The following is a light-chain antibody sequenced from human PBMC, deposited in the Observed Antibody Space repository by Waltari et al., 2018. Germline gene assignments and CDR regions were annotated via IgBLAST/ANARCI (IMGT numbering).Light chain of an antibody. CDR2: KDN. CDR1: SGTFAANY. V-gene: IGLV6-57*03. J-gene: IGLJ2*01. Sequence: FVLSQPHSVSESPGKTVTISCTRSSGTFAANYVHWYQRRPGSVPTIVIYKDNERPSGVPDRFSGSADRYSGSASLTISGLWAEDEADYCCQSYDNTNYVVFGGWTKLTVL. CDR3: QSYDNTNYVV.